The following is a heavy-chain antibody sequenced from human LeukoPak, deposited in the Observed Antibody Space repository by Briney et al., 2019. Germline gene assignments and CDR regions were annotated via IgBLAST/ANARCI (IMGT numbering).Heavy chain of an antibody. V-gene: IGHV4-30-2*01. Sequence: PSQTLSLTCTVSGGSISSGGYYWSWIRQPPGKGLEWIGYIYHSGSTYYNPSLKSRVTISVDRSKNQFSLKLSSVTAADTAVYYCARGGRPPSLTAARGVSEAFDIWGQGTMVTVSS. D-gene: IGHD3-9*01. CDR1: GGSISSGGYY. CDR2: IYHSGST. J-gene: IGHJ3*02. CDR3: ARGGRPPSLTAARGVSEAFDI.